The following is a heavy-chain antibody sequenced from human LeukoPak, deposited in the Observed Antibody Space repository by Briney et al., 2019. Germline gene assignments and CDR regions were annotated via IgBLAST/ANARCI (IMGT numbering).Heavy chain of an antibody. CDR1: GFTFSSYW. V-gene: IGHV3-7*04. CDR2: IKEDGSEK. Sequence: PGGSLRLSCAASGFTFSSYWMSWVRQAPGKGLEWVAHIKEDGSEKYYVDSVRGRFTISRDNAKNSLYLQMNSLRAEDMAVHYCARVHWYFDFWGRGTLVTVSS. CDR3: ARVHWYFDF. J-gene: IGHJ2*01.